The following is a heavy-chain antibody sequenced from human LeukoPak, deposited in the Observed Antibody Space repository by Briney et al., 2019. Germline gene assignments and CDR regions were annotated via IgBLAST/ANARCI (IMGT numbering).Heavy chain of an antibody. Sequence: SETLPLTCTVSGGSISSYYWSWIRQPPGKGLEWIGYIYYSGTTNYNPSLKSRVTISVDTSKNQFSLKLSSVTAADTAVYYCARHGPTGRLALDYWGQGTLVTVSS. J-gene: IGHJ4*02. CDR1: GGSISSYY. V-gene: IGHV4-59*08. CDR3: ARHGPTGRLALDY. D-gene: IGHD6-19*01. CDR2: IYYSGTT.